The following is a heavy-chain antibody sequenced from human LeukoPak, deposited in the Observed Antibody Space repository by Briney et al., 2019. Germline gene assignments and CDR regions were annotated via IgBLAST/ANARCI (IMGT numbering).Heavy chain of an antibody. V-gene: IGHV3-30*02. CDR1: GFTFSTYG. CDR3: AKGAHYFGSGSFRRGHYFDS. J-gene: IGHJ4*02. CDR2: LRYDGTNK. Sequence: GGSLRLSCAASGFTFSTYGMHWVRQAPGKGLEWVALLRYDGTNKYYADSVKGRFTISRDNSKNTLYLQMNSLRAEDTAVYYCAKGAHYFGSGSFRRGHYFDSWGQGTLVTVSS. D-gene: IGHD3-10*01.